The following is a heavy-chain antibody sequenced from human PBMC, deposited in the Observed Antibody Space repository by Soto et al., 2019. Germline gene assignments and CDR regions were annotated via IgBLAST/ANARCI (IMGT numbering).Heavy chain of an antibody. Sequence: SETLSLTCAVSGGSIGTYISTLWTWVRQPPGKGLEWIGDIYHRGNTNYNPSLKSRVTISVDKPKNQFSLNLTSATAADTAVYYCARVSTSASGSYYTLDYWGQGTLVTVSS. CDR3: ARVSTSASGSYYTLDY. J-gene: IGHJ4*02. CDR2: IYHRGNT. D-gene: IGHD3-10*01. CDR1: GGSIGTYISTL. V-gene: IGHV4-4*02.